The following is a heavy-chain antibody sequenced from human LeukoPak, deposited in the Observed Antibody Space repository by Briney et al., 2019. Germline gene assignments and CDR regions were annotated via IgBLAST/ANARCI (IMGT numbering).Heavy chain of an antibody. V-gene: IGHV4-38-2*01. CDR3: AXRREYCSGGSCYLTERLFYY. CDR2: IYHSGST. J-gene: IGHJ4*02. CDR1: GYSISSGYY. Sequence: PSETLSLTCAVSGYSISSGYYWGWIRQPPGKGLEWIGSIYHSGSTYYNPSLKSRVTISVDTSKNQFSLKLSSVTAADTAVYYCAXRREYCSGGSCYLTERLFYYWGQGTLVTVSS. D-gene: IGHD2-15*01.